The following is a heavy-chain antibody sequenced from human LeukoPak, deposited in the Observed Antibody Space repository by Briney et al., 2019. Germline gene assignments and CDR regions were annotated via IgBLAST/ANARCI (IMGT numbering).Heavy chain of an antibody. CDR3: AKDREYSYGTPIDY. CDR1: GFTYRSYG. CDR2: IRSDGSDK. D-gene: IGHD5-18*01. V-gene: IGHV3-30*02. Sequence: GGSLRLSCGASGFTYRSYGMHWVRRAPGKGLEWVTFIRSDGSDKYYADSVKGRFTISRDDSKNTLYLQMNSLRAEDTAVYYCAKDREYSYGTPIDYWGQGTLVTVSS. J-gene: IGHJ4*02.